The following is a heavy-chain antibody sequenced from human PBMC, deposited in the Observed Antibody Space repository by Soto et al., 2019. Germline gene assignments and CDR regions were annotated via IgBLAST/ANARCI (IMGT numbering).Heavy chain of an antibody. V-gene: IGHV1-18*04. D-gene: IGHD3-22*01. CDR1: GYTFTNYG. J-gene: IGHJ4*02. CDR2: ISGYNGNT. CDR3: ARDVTRNYYDSSGHYYFDY. Sequence: ASVKVSCKASGYTFTNYGVSWVRQAPGQGLEWMGWISGYNGNTNYAQNLQGRVSMTTDTSTSTAYMELRSLRPDDTAVYYCARDVTRNYYDSSGHYYFDYWGQGTLVTVSS.